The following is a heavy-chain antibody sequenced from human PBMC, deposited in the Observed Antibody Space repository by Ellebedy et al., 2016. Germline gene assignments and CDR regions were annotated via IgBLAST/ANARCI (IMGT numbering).Heavy chain of an antibody. D-gene: IGHD3-3*01. CDR3: AKRLWSGHFGGPFDY. CDR2: ISSSDGST. V-gene: IGHV3-23*01. J-gene: IGHJ4*02. Sequence: GESLKISCAASGFTFSNFAMSWVRQAPGKGLEWVSAISSSDGSTYYSDSVKGRFTISRDNSKNTLYLQMNSLRAEDTAVFYCAKRLWSGHFGGPFDYWGQGTLVTVSS. CDR1: GFTFSNFA.